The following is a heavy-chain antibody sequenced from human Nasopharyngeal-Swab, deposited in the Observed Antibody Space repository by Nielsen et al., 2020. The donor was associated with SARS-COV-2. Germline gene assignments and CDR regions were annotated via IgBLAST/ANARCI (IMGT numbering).Heavy chain of an antibody. V-gene: IGHV3-73*01. CDR3: TTDFYFDY. J-gene: IGHJ4*02. CDR1: GFIFSASA. Sequence: GESLKISCAASGFIFSASAIHWVRQASGKGLEWVGRIGDKEHNYATTYGASVQGRFTLSRDDSKNTAFLQMDGLTTEDTALYYCTTDFYFDYWGQGALVTVSS. CDR2: IGDKEHNYAT.